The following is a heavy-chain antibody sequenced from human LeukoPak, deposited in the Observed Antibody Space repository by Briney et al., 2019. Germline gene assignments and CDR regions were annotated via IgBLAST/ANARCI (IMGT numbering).Heavy chain of an antibody. D-gene: IGHD5-18*01. V-gene: IGHV5-51*01. CDR3: ACREFYSPWPGP. CDR2: IYPGDSRT. J-gene: IGHJ5*02. Sequence: GESLKISCKGPGYSFTSYWIGWVRQTPGKGLEWMGVIYPGDSRTRYNPTFEGQVTISADKSINTAYLQWSSLKASDTAMYYCACREFYSPWPGPWGQGTLVTVSS. CDR1: GYSFTSYW.